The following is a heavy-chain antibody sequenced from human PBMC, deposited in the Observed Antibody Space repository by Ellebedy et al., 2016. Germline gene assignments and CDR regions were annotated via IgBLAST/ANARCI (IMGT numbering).Heavy chain of an antibody. D-gene: IGHD7-27*01. Sequence: GGSLRLXXAASGFTFSSYWMSWVRQAPGKGLEWVANIKQDGSEKYYVDSVKGRFTISRDNAKNSLYLQMNSLRAEDTAVYYCARVSPLPTGGHDHLDYWGQGTLVTVSS. J-gene: IGHJ4*02. CDR2: IKQDGSEK. CDR1: GFTFSSYW. CDR3: ARVSPLPTGGHDHLDY. V-gene: IGHV3-7*01.